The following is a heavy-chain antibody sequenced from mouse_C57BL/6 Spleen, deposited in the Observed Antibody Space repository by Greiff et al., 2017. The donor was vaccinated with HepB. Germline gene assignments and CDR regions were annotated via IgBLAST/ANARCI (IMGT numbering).Heavy chain of an antibody. Sequence: VKLQQPGAELVMPGASVKLSCKASGYTFTSYWMHWVKQRPGQGLEWIGEIDPSESYTNYNQKFKGKSTLTVDKSSSTAYMQLSSRTSEDSAVYYCARRDYGSSFAYWGQGTLVTVSA. CDR2: IDPSESYT. CDR3: ARRDYGSSFAY. J-gene: IGHJ3*01. CDR1: GYTFTSYW. V-gene: IGHV1-69*01. D-gene: IGHD1-1*01.